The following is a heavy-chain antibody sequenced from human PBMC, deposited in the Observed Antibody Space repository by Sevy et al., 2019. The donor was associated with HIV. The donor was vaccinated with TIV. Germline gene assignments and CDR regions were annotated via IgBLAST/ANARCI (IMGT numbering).Heavy chain of an antibody. J-gene: IGHJ6*02. V-gene: IGHV3-33*01. CDR2: IWYDGSNK. D-gene: IGHD4-4*01. Sequence: GGSLRLSCAASAFTFSSYGMHWVRQAPGKGLEWVAVIWYDGSNKYYADSVKGRFTISRDNSTNTLYLQMNSLRAEDTAVYYCARVNTVTTWYYYYGMDVWGQGTTVTVSS. CDR3: ARVNTVTTWYYYYGMDV. CDR1: AFTFSSYG.